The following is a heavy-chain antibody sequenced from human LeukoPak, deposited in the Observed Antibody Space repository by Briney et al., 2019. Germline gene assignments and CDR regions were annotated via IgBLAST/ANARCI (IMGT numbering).Heavy chain of an antibody. CDR3: ARDGRGGYNFGDFDY. Sequence: LVASVKLSCKASGYTFTSYYMHWVPHAPGQGLEWRGIINPSGGSTSYAQKFQGRVTMTRDMSTSTVYMELSRLRSEDTAVYYCARDGRGGYNFGDFDYWGQGTLVTVSS. D-gene: IGHD5-24*01. V-gene: IGHV1-46*01. J-gene: IGHJ4*02. CDR1: GYTFTSYY. CDR2: INPSGGST.